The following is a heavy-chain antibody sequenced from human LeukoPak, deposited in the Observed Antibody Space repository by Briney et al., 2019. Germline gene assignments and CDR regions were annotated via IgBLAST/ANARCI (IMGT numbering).Heavy chain of an antibody. CDR1: GYTFNGYY. V-gene: IGHV1-46*02. Sequence: ASVKVSCKSSGYTFNGYYMHWVRQAPGQGLEWMGIINPSGGSTTYAQKFQGRVTMTRDTSTSTAHMELRSLRSEDTAVYYCAREPSPMVRGYSPAYWGQGTLVTVSS. D-gene: IGHD3-10*01. J-gene: IGHJ4*02. CDR3: AREPSPMVRGYSPAY. CDR2: INPSGGST.